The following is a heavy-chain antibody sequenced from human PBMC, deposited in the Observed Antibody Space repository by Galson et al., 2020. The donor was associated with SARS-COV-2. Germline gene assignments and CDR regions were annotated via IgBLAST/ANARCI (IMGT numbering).Heavy chain of an antibody. Sequence: GGSLRLSCAASGFTFSRYAMNWVRQASGTGLEWVPVIIGSGGSPYYADSVKGRFTISRDNSKNTLYLQMNSLRAEDTAVYYCALRGGNYYYYAMDVWCQGTTVTVSS. V-gene: IGHV3-23*01. CDR3: ALRGGNYYYYAMDV. J-gene: IGHJ6*02. D-gene: IGHD2-15*01. CDR1: GFTFSRYA. CDR2: IIGSGGSP.